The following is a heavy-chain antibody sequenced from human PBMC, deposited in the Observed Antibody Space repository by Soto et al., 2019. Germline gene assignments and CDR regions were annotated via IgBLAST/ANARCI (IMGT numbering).Heavy chain of an antibody. V-gene: IGHV4-34*01. CDR1: GGSFSGYY. D-gene: IGHD6-13*01. Sequence: SETLSHTCAVYGGSFSGYYWSWIRQPPGKGLEWIGEINHSGSTNYNPSLKSRVTISVDTSKNQFSLKLSSVTAADTAVYYCARRGQHLVKPHDYSGQVTTVTVAS. CDR2: INHSGST. J-gene: IGHJ4*02. CDR3: ARRGQHLVKPHDY.